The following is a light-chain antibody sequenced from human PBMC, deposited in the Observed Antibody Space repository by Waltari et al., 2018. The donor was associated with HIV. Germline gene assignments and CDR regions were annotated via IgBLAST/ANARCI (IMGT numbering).Light chain of an antibody. V-gene: IGLV2-23*01. CDR3: CAYAGGLE. CDR2: EDS. Sequence: QSALTQPASVSGSPGQSITISCTGTSSDTGNYNLVSWYQLYPGKAPNSIIYEDSTRPAGVSNRFSCPKSADTASLTISGLQAEDEADYYCCAYAGGLEFGGGTKLTVL. CDR1: SSDTGNYNL. J-gene: IGLJ2*01.